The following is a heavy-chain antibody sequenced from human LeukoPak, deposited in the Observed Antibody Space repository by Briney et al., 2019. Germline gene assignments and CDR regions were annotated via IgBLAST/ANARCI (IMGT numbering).Heavy chain of an antibody. CDR3: ARDMEEQWPSDAFDI. CDR2: ISSSSSYI. Sequence: GGSLRLSCAASGFTFSSYSMNWVRQAPGKGLEWVSSISSSSSYIYYADSVKGRFTISRDNAKNSPYLQMNSLRAEDTAVYYCARDMEEQWPSDAFDIWGQGTMVTVSS. CDR1: GFTFSSYS. D-gene: IGHD6-19*01. J-gene: IGHJ3*02. V-gene: IGHV3-21*01.